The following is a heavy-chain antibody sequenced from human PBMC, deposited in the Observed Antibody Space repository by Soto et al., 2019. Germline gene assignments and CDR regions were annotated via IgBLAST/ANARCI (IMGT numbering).Heavy chain of an antibody. CDR1: GGSITSHY. D-gene: IGHD3-10*01. V-gene: IGHV4-59*08. Sequence: QVQLQESGPGLVKPSETLSLTCSVSGGSITSHYCSWFRQPPGKGLEWIGYIHHSGSTSYNPSLKSRVTMSVDTSKNQFSLKESSVTAADTALYYCARQGFGQLHGLVDVWDPGTTVTVSS. CDR3: ARQGFGQLHGLVDV. CDR2: IHHSGST. J-gene: IGHJ6*02.